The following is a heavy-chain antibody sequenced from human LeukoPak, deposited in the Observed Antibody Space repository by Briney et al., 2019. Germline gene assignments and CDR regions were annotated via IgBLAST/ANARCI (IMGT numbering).Heavy chain of an antibody. J-gene: IGHJ4*02. CDR3: ARDPGLREDPWSGYYFRIHYFDY. CDR1: GYTFTSYY. CDR2: INPSGGST. Sequence: ASVKVSCKASGYTFTSYYMHWVRQAPGQGLEWMGIINPSGGSTSYAQKFQGRVTMTRDTSTSTVYMELSSLRSEDTAVYYCARDPGLREDPWSGYYFRIHYFDYWGQGTLVTVSS. V-gene: IGHV1-46*01. D-gene: IGHD3-3*01.